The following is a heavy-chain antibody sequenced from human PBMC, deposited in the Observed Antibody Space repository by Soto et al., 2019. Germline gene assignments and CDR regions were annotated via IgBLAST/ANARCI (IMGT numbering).Heavy chain of an antibody. V-gene: IGHV4-34*01. CDR2: INHSGST. D-gene: IGHD3-22*01. CDR1: GGSFSGYY. CDR3: ARTPYDSSGYYFVDY. Sequence: SETLSLTCAVYGGSFSGYYWSWIRPPPGKGLGWIGEINHSGSTNYNPSLKSRVTISVDTSKNQFSLKLSSVTAADTAVYYCARTPYDSSGYYFVDYWGQGTLVTVSS. J-gene: IGHJ4*02.